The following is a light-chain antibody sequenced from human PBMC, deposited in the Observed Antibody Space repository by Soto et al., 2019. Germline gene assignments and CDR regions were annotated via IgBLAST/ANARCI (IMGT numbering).Light chain of an antibody. Sequence: QSALTQPASVSGSPGQSITISCTGTSSDVGGYNYVSWYQHHPGKAPKLMIYDVNNRPSGVSYRFSGSKSGNTASLTISGLQAEDEADYYCSSYTSSSTLDVFGTGTKLTVL. CDR2: DVN. CDR3: SSYTSSSTLDV. CDR1: SSDVGGYNY. V-gene: IGLV2-14*03. J-gene: IGLJ1*01.